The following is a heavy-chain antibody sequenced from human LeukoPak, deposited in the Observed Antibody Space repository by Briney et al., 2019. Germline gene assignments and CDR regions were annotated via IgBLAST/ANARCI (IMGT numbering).Heavy chain of an antibody. CDR2: IRANGETT. Sequence: GGSLRLSCAASGFTFTHYGMNWVRQAPGKGLEWVSGIRANGETTYYADSVRGRFTISRDNSRSMVWLQMNSLRAEDTAVYYCARGGIYQPIDYWGQGTLVTVSS. J-gene: IGHJ4*02. D-gene: IGHD2-2*01. V-gene: IGHV3-23*01. CDR3: ARGGIYQPIDY. CDR1: GFTFTHYG.